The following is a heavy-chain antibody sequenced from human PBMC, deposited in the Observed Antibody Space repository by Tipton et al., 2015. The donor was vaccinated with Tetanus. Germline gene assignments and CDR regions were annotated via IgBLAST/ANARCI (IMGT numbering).Heavy chain of an antibody. Sequence: TLSLTCTVSGASINAGGYLWTWVRQQPGKGLEWIGNIYYTAHNSYNPSLDSRVSISVDTSKNQCSLRLTSVTAADTAVYYCAREGAPRAFDIWGQGTMVTVSS. J-gene: IGHJ3*02. CDR3: AREGAPRAFDI. V-gene: IGHV4-31*03. CDR2: IYYTAHN. CDR1: GASINAGGYL.